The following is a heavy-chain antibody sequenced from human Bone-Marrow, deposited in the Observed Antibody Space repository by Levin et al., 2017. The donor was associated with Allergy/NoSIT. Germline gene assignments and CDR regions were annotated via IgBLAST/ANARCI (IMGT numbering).Heavy chain of an antibody. CDR2: INPNSGGT. CDR3: GREIATAATSHYYGLDV. V-gene: IGHV1-2*02. CDR1: GYTFTDYY. D-gene: IGHD6-13*01. Sequence: GASVKVSCKASGYTFTDYYMYWVRQAPGQGLELMGWINPNSGGTNYVQKFQGRVTMTRDTSISTVYMELRRLRSDDTAVYYCGREIATAATSHYYGLDVWGQGTTVTVFS. J-gene: IGHJ6*02.